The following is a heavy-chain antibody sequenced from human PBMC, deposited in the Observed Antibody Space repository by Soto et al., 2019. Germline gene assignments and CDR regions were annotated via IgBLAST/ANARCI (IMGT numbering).Heavy chain of an antibody. CDR1: GYTFTSYA. CDR3: ATTQGIAASGTEAYYFYY. D-gene: IGHD6-13*01. V-gene: IGHV1-3*01. J-gene: IGHJ4*02. CDR2: INAGNGNT. Sequence: ASLKVSCKASGYTFTSYAMHWVRQAPGQRLEWMGWINAGNGNTKYSQKFQGRVTITRDTSASTAYMELSSLRSEDTAVYYCATTQGIAASGTEAYYFYYWGQGSLVTVAS.